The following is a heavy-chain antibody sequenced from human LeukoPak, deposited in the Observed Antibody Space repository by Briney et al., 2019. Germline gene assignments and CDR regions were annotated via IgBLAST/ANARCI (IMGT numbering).Heavy chain of an antibody. Sequence: GGSLRLSCAASGFTFDSYGIHWVRQAPGKGLEWVAFISYDGDYKFYADSVKGRFTISRDNSKNTLSLQMNSLRAEDTAVYYCARGPNYYDSSGYPIPFDYWGQGTLVTVSS. D-gene: IGHD3-22*01. CDR1: GFTFDSYG. V-gene: IGHV3-30*03. J-gene: IGHJ4*02. CDR3: ARGPNYYDSSGYPIPFDY. CDR2: ISYDGDYK.